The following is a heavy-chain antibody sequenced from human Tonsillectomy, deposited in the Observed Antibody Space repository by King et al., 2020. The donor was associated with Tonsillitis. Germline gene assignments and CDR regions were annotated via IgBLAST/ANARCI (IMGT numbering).Heavy chain of an antibody. V-gene: IGHV3-30-3*01. D-gene: IGHD4-17*01. CDR3: ARDRTHDHGDYGNFAQ. J-gene: IGHJ4*02. CDR1: GFTFSSYA. CDR2: ISYDGTNK. Sequence: VQLVESGGGVVQPGRSLRLSCAASGFTFSSYAMHWVRQAPGKGLEWVAVISYDGTNKYYADSVKGRFTISRDNSKNTLYLQMNSPRAEDTAVYYCARDRTHDHGDYGNFAQWGQGTLVTVSS.